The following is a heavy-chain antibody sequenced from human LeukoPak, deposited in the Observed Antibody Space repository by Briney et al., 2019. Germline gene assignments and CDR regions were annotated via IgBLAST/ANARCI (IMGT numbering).Heavy chain of an antibody. CDR2: IYHSGSP. J-gene: IGHJ6*02. CDR3: ASSTVNYYYGMDV. V-gene: IGHV4-4*02. CDR1: GGSISSSNW. D-gene: IGHD4-17*01. Sequence: SGTLSLTCAVSGGSISSSNWWSWVRQPPGKGLEWIGEIYHSGSPNYNPSLKSRVTISVDKSKNQFSLKLSSVTAADTAVYYCASSTVNYYYGMDVWGQGTTVTVSS.